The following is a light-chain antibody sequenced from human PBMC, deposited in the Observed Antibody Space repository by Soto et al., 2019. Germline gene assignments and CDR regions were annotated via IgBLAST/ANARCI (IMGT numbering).Light chain of an antibody. J-gene: IGLJ1*01. CDR1: RSNIGAGYD. V-gene: IGLV1-40*01. Sequence: QLVLTQPPSVSGAPGQRVTISCTGSRSNIGAGYDVHWYQQLPGTAPKLLIYGNSNRPSGVPDRFSGSKSGTSASLAITGLQAEDEADYYCQSYDSSLSGRVFGTGTKLTVL. CDR3: QSYDSSLSGRV. CDR2: GNS.